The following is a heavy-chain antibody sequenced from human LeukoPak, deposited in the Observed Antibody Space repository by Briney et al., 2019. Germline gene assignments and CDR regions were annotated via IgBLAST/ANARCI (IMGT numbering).Heavy chain of an antibody. Sequence: PSETLSLTCTVSGGSISSYYWSWIRQPAGKGLEWIGRVYASGSTNYNPSLKSRVTMSVDTSKNQFSLKLSSVTAADTAVYYCARHLLLWFGDPFDYWGQGTLVTVSS. CDR2: VYASGST. D-gene: IGHD3-10*01. CDR3: ARHLLLWFGDPFDY. CDR1: GGSISSYY. V-gene: IGHV4-4*07. J-gene: IGHJ4*02.